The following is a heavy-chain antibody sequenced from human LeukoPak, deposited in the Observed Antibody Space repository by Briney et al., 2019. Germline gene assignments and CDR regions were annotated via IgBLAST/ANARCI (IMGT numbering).Heavy chain of an antibody. Sequence: QTLTLTCTFSGYSLSTTKMCVSWIPQPPGKALEWLARIDWDDNIHFSTSLKTRLTIYKDTSKNQVVLTMTNMDAVDTATYYCARTIGYCIGGSCYYFDYWGQGTLVTVSS. CDR1: GYSLSTTKMC. CDR2: IDWDDNI. V-gene: IGHV2-70*11. CDR3: ARTIGYCIGGSCYYFDY. D-gene: IGHD2-15*01. J-gene: IGHJ4*02.